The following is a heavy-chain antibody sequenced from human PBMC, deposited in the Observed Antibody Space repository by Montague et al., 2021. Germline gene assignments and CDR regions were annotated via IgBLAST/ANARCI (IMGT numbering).Heavy chain of an antibody. CDR1: GFTFSNYW. D-gene: IGHD6-25*01. V-gene: IGHV3-74*01. Sequence: SLRLSCAASGFTFSNYWMHWVRQAPGKGLVWVSHIKYDGSRTGYXDSVKGRFTISRDNAKNTLYLQMNRLRVDDTAVYYCARAGLAAPLDPWGQGTLVTVSS. CDR2: IKYDGSRT. CDR3: ARAGLAAPLDP. J-gene: IGHJ5*02.